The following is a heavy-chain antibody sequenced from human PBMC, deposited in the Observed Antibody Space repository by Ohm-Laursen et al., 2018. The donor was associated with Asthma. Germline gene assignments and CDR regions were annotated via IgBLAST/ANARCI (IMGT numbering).Heavy chain of an antibody. CDR2: ISTASTFI. V-gene: IGHV3-21*01. CDR1: GYTFSRYS. J-gene: IGHJ1*01. D-gene: IGHD1-26*01. CDR3: ARIGPEWELPGREYSLHH. Sequence: GQTLSLTCAASGYTFSRYSIHWIRQAPGKGLEWVASISTASTFIYYADSVRGRFTTSRDNARNSVYLQMNSLRAEDTALYYCARIGPEWELPGREYSLHHWGEGTLVTVSS.